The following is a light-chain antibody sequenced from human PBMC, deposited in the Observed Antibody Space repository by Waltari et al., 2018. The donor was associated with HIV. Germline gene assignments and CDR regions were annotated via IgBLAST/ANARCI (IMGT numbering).Light chain of an antibody. CDR2: INSDGSH. CDR3: QTWGNGTWV. CDR1: SGHSNYA. V-gene: IGLV4-69*01. J-gene: IGLJ3*02. Sequence: QLVLTHSPSASASLGASVKLTCTLNSGHSNYAIAWPQQQPETGPRFLMKINSDGSHNKGDGIPDRFSGSSSGAERYLTISSLRSEDEADYYCQTWGNGTWVFGGGTKVTVL.